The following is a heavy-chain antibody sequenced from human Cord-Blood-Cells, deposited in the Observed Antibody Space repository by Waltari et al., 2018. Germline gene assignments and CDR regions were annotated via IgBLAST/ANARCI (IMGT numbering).Heavy chain of an antibody. J-gene: IGHJ3*02. V-gene: IGHV3-30*18. CDR2: LSYDGSNK. CDR3: AKSGAVAGTAFDI. CDR1: GFTFSSYG. Sequence: QVQLVESGGGVVQPGRSLRLSCAASGFTFSSYGMHWFRQAPGKGLEWVAVLSYDGSNKDYADSVKGRFTISRDNSKNTLYLQMNRLRAEDTAVYYCAKSGAVAGTAFDIWGQGTMVTVSS. D-gene: IGHD6-19*01.